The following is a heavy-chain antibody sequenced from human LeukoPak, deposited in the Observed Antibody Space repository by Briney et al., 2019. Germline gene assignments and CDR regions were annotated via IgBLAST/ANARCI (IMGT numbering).Heavy chain of an antibody. D-gene: IGHD6-19*01. Sequence: SETLSLTCTVSGYSVSSGHYWGWIRQPPGKGLDWVGSIYHRGDTYYNPSLKSRVTISLDTSKNHFTLKLSSVTAADTAVYFCARDGQGSLTGFDYCGQGTLVTVSS. CDR2: IYHRGDT. J-gene: IGHJ4*02. CDR3: ARDGQGSLTGFDY. CDR1: GYSVSSGHY. V-gene: IGHV4-38-2*02.